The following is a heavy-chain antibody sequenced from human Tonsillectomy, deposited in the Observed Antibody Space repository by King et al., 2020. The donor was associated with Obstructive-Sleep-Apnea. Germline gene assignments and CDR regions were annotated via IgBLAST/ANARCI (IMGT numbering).Heavy chain of an antibody. Sequence: VQLVEAGGGVVQPGRTLRLSCAASGFTFSDYAMHWVRQAPGKGLEGVALISYVGSTNYHPDSVKGRFTVSRDNSKNTLFLKMNSLRDEDTAVYYCARDGESTVVTLLDYWGQGTLVTVSS. CDR3: ARDGESTVVTLLDY. CDR1: GFTFSDYA. V-gene: IGHV3-30-3*01. CDR2: ISYVGSTN. D-gene: IGHD4-23*01. J-gene: IGHJ4*02.